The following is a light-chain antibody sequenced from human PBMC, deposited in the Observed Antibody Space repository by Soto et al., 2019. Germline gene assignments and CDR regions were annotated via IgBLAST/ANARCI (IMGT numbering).Light chain of an antibody. CDR3: QQYGSSPPYS. CDR1: QSVNSKY. Sequence: ELVLTQSPGTLSLSPGERATLSCRASQSVNSKYLAWYQQKPGQAPRLLIYSASNRATGISDRFSGSGSGTDFTLIISRLEPEDFAVYYCQQYGSSPPYSFGQGTRVVI. V-gene: IGKV3-20*01. J-gene: IGKJ2*03. CDR2: SAS.